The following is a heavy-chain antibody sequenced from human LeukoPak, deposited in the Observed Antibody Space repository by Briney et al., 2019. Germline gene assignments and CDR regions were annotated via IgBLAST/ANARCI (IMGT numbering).Heavy chain of an antibody. CDR1: GGSISSYY. J-gene: IGHJ4*02. D-gene: IGHD3-22*01. CDR2: IYYSGST. V-gene: IGHV4-59*01. Sequence: KPSETLSLTCTVSGGSISSYYWSWIRQPPGKGLEWIGYIYYSGSTNYNPSLKSRVTISVDTSKNQFSLKLSSVTAADTAVYYCATTRGDYYDSSGYYSWGQGTLVTVSS. CDR3: ATTRGDYYDSSGYYS.